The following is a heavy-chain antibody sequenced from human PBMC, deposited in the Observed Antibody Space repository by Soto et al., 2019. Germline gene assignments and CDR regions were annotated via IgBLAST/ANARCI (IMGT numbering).Heavy chain of an antibody. V-gene: IGHV4-39*01. D-gene: IGHD4-17*01. CDR3: ARHTRWTTVTGDGMDV. J-gene: IGHJ6*02. CDR2: IYYSGST. CDR1: VGSISSSSYY. Sequence: ETLSLTCTVSVGSISSSSYYWGWIRQPPGKGLEWIGSIYYSGSTYYNPSLKSRVTISVDTSKNQFSLKLSSVTAADTAVYYCARHTRWTTVTGDGMDVWGQGTTATVSS.